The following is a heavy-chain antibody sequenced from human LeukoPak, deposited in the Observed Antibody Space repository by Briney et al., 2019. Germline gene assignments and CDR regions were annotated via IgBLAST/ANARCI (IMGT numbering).Heavy chain of an antibody. J-gene: IGHJ4*02. Sequence: GGSLRLSCAASGFTVSSYSMNWVRQAPGKGLEWVSSISSSSTYIYYADSVKGRFTISRDNAKNSLYLQMNSLRAEDTAVYYCARVYRSGDFDYWGQGTLVTVSS. CDR2: ISSSSTYI. D-gene: IGHD6-19*01. CDR1: GFTVSSYS. CDR3: ARVYRSGDFDY. V-gene: IGHV3-21*01.